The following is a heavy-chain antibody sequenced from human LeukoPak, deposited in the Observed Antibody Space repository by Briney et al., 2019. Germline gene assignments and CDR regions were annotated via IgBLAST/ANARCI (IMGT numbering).Heavy chain of an antibody. V-gene: IGHV3-48*02. Sequence: GGSLRLSCAVSGFTFSRYSMNWVRQAPGKGLEWVSYISGSTSNIDYADSVKGRFTSSRDNAKNSLYLQMNSLRDEDTAVYYCARDLSWAFDIWGQGTMVTVSS. CDR1: GFTFSRYS. J-gene: IGHJ3*02. CDR3: ARDLSWAFDI. CDR2: ISGSTSNI.